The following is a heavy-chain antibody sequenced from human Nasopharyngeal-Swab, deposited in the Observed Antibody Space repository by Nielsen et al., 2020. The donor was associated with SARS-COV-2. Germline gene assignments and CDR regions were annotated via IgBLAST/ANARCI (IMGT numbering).Heavy chain of an antibody. CDR3: ARDKAEQLVLDDYYGMDV. Sequence: ASVKVSCEASGYTFTSYGISWVRQAPGQGLEWMGWISAYNGNTNYAQKLQGRVTMTTDTSTSTAYMELRSLRSDDTAVYYCARDKAEQLVLDDYYGMDVWGQGTTVTVSS. V-gene: IGHV1-18*01. J-gene: IGHJ6*02. CDR2: ISAYNGNT. D-gene: IGHD6-6*01. CDR1: GYTFTSYG.